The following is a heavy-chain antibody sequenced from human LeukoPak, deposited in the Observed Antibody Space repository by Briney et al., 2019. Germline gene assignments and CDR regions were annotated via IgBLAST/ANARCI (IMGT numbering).Heavy chain of an antibody. V-gene: IGHV1-18*01. Sequence: ASVKVSCKASGYTFTSYGISWVRQAPGQGVEWMGWISAYNGNTNYAQKLQGRVTMTTDTSTSTAYMELRSLRSDDTAVYYCARVTMVRGVITPWHFDYWGQGTLVTVSS. CDR1: GYTFTSYG. CDR2: ISAYNGNT. J-gene: IGHJ4*02. CDR3: ARVTMVRGVITPWHFDY. D-gene: IGHD3-10*01.